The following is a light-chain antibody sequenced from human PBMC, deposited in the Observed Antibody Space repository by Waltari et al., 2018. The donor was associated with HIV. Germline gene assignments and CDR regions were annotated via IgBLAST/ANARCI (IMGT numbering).Light chain of an antibody. CDR1: SLRSYY. CDR3: NSRDSSGNHLV. V-gene: IGLV3-19*01. Sequence: SSELTQDPAVSVALGQTVRITCQGDSLRSYYASWYQQKPGQAPVLLIYGKNNRPSGIPDRFSGYSSGNTASLTITGAQAEDEADYYCNSRDSSGNHLVFGGGTKLTVL. J-gene: IGLJ3*02. CDR2: GKN.